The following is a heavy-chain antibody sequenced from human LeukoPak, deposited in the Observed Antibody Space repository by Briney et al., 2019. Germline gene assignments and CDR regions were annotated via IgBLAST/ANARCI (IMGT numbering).Heavy chain of an antibody. J-gene: IGHJ6*02. CDR1: GGSFSGYY. D-gene: IGHD3-10*01. CDR3: ARGQFYGSGSYPTYYYYYYGMDV. CDR2: INHSGST. Sequence: SETLSLTCAVYGGSFSGYYWSWIRQPPGKGLEWIGEINHSGSTNYNPSLKSRVTISVDTSKNQFSLKLSSVTAADTAVYYCARGQFYGSGSYPTYYYYYYGMDVWGQGTTVTVSS. V-gene: IGHV4-34*01.